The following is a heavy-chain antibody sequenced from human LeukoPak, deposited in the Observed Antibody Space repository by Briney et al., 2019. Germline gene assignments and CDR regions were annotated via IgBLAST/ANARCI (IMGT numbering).Heavy chain of an antibody. CDR3: ARISGRYYGSGSPHDY. D-gene: IGHD3-10*01. CDR2: IFSNDEK. J-gene: IGHJ4*02. V-gene: IGHV2-26*01. Sequence: SGPVLVKPTETLTLTCTVSGFSFSNARMGVSWIRQPPGKSLEWLAHIFSNDEKSYSTSLKSRLTISKDTSKSQVVLTMTNMDPVDTATYYCARISGRYYGSGSPHDYWGQGTLVTVSS. CDR1: GFSFSNARMG.